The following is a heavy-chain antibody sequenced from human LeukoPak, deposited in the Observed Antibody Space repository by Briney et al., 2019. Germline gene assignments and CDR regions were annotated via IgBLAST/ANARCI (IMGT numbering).Heavy chain of an antibody. V-gene: IGHV3-23*01. CDR3: AKHNIDY. J-gene: IGHJ4*02. Sequence: PSGTLSLACAVSGGSISSSNWWSWVRQAPGKGLEWVSAISGSGSSTYYADSVKGRFTLSRDNSKNTLYLQMNSLRAEDTAVYYCAKHNIDYWGQGTLVTVSS. D-gene: IGHD1-1*01. CDR2: ISGSGSST. CDR1: GGSISSSN.